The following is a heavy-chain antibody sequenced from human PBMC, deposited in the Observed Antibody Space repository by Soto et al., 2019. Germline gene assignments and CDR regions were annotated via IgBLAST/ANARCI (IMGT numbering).Heavy chain of an antibody. D-gene: IGHD4-17*01. Sequence: PSETLSLTCTVSGGSISSYYWSWIRQPPGEGLEWIGYIFNSGSPNYNPSLRGRVTISVDTSKNHISLKLSSVTAADTAMYYCARNLYGDYGFHYWGQGNLVTVSS. CDR2: IFNSGSP. CDR3: ARNLYGDYGFHY. V-gene: IGHV4-59*01. CDR1: GGSISSYY. J-gene: IGHJ4*02.